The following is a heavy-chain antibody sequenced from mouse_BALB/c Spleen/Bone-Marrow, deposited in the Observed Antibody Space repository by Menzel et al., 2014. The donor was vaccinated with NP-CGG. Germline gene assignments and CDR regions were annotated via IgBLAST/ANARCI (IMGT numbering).Heavy chain of an antibody. CDR1: GYAFSSSW. CDR3: ARDYYGSSFDY. V-gene: IGHV1-82*01. J-gene: IGHJ2*01. D-gene: IGHD1-1*01. CDR2: IYPGDGDT. Sequence: QVQLQQSGPELVKPGASVKISCKASGYAFSSSWMNWVKQRPGQGLEWIGRIYPGDGDTNYNGKFEGKATLTADKSSSTAYMQFSSLTSVDSAVYFCARDYYGSSFDYWGQGTTLTVSS.